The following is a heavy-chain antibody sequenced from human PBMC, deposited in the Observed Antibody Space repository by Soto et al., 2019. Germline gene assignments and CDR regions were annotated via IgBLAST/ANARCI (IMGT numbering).Heavy chain of an antibody. D-gene: IGHD3-3*01. J-gene: IGHJ6*02. CDR1: GGSVSSESHY. Sequence: QVQLQESGPGLVKPSETLSLTCTVSGGSVSSESHYWSWIRQTPGKGLEWIGYIYYTGSTNYNPSLKGRVPMSVDTSRGQVAPELGAGTPADTAVELLARNPEYFRNGSQYYAMEGRGQRNKVTVSS. V-gene: IGHV4-61*01. CDR3: ARNPEYFRNGSQYYAMEG. CDR2: IYYTGST.